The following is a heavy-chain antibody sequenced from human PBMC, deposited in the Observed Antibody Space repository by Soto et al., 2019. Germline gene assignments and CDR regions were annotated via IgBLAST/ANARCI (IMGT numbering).Heavy chain of an antibody. CDR1: GYRFTSYW. V-gene: IGHV5-51*01. J-gene: IGHJ6*03. Sequence: GESLKISCEASGYRFTSYWIAWVRQMPGKGLEWMGLIYPGDSETRYSLSFQGQVTISADKSINTAYLHWSSLKASDTAMYYCASTLGYSYDRRGIYMGVWGKGTTVTVSS. CDR2: IYPGDSET. CDR3: ASTLGYSYDRRGIYMGV. D-gene: IGHD5-18*01.